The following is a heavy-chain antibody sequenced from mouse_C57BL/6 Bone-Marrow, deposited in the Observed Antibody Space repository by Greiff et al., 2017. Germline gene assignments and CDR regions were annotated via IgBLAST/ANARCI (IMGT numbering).Heavy chain of an antibody. J-gene: IGHJ2*01. Sequence: QVQLQQPGAELVKPGASVKLSCKASGYTFTSYWMHWVKQRPGQGLEWIGMIHPNSGSTNYNEKFKSKATLTVDKSSSTSYMQLSSLTAEDSAVYYCAPNWDEGGYWGQGTTLTVSS. D-gene: IGHD4-1*01. CDR2: IHPNSGST. CDR1: GYTFTSYW. CDR3: APNWDEGGY. V-gene: IGHV1-64*01.